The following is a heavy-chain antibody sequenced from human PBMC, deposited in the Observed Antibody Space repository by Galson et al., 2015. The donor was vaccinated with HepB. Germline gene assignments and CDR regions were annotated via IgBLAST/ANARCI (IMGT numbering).Heavy chain of an antibody. V-gene: IGHV3-23*05. CDR1: GFTFSTFA. CDR3: AKFRGMDIGEYHFDH. Sequence: SLRLSCAASGFTFSTFAMGWVRQAPGKGLEWVSTLHNDGVTTRIADSVRGRFTISRDNSKNTLFLQMNSLGVEDTALYYCAKFRGMDIGEYHFDHWGQGTLVTVSS. J-gene: IGHJ4*02. CDR2: LHNDGVTT. D-gene: IGHD2-2*03.